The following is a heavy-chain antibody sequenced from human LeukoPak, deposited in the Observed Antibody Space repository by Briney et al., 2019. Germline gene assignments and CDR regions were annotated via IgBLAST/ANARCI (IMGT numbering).Heavy chain of an antibody. V-gene: IGHV4-30-2*01. Sequence: SQTLSLTCAVSGGSISSGGYSWSWIRQPPGKGLEWIGYIYHSGSTYYNPSLKSRVTISVDRSKNQFSLKLSSVTAADTAVYYCARGPGEDRYYYYNGMDVWGQGTTVTVSS. CDR3: ARGPGEDRYYYYNGMDV. J-gene: IGHJ6*02. D-gene: IGHD1-1*01. CDR2: IYHSGST. CDR1: GGSISSGGYS.